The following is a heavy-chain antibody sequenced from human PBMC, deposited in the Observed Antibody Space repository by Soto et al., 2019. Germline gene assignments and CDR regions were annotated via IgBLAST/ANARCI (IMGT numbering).Heavy chain of an antibody. Sequence: QLQLQESGSGLVKPSQTLSLTCAVSGGSISSGGYSWSWIRQPPGKGLEWIGYIYHSGSTYYNPSPXSXFSISVDRFKNQFSLKLSSVTAADTAVYYCARVPAYWGQGTLVTVSS. V-gene: IGHV4-30-2*01. CDR3: ARVPAY. CDR2: IYHSGST. J-gene: IGHJ4*02. CDR1: GGSISSGGYS.